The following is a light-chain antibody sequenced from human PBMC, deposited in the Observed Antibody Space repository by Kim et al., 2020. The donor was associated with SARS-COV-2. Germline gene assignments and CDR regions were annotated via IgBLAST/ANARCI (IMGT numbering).Light chain of an antibody. V-gene: IGKV3-15*01. Sequence: EIVMTQSPAPLSVSPGERATLSCRASQSVHSYLAWYQQIPGQAPRLLIYGASTRATGIPARFSGSGSGTEFTLTISSLQSEDFAVYYCQQYNNWPPWTFGQGTKVDIK. CDR3: QQYNNWPPWT. J-gene: IGKJ1*01. CDR1: QSVHSY. CDR2: GAS.